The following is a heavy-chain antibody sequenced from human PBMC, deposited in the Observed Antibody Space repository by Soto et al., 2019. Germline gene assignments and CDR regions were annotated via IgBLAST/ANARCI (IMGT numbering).Heavy chain of an antibody. CDR2: ISAYNGNT. CDR3: ARDSGSYYGDYSYYVMDV. J-gene: IGHJ6*02. CDR1: GYSFTSYG. Sequence: ASVKVSCKASGYSFTSYGISWVQQDPGQGLEWMGWISAYNGNTNYAQKLQGRVTMTTDTSTSTAYMELRSLRSDDTAVYYCARDSGSYYGDYSYYVMDVWGQGTTVTVSS. D-gene: IGHD1-26*01. V-gene: IGHV1-18*01.